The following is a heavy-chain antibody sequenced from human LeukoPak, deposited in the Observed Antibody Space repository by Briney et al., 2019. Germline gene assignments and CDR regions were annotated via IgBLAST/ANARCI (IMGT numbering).Heavy chain of an antibody. CDR1: GYTFIAYY. Sequence: GASVKVSCKASGYTFIAYYMHWVRQAPGQGLEWMGWINPNSGGTNYAQKFQGRVTMTRDTSISTAYMDLSRLRSDDTAVYYCAKDRRAGSYDYWGQGTLVTVSS. V-gene: IGHV1-2*02. J-gene: IGHJ4*02. CDR2: INPNSGGT. CDR3: AKDRRAGSYDY. D-gene: IGHD3-10*01.